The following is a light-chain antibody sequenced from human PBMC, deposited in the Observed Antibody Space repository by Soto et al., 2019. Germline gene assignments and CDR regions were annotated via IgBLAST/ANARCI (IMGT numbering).Light chain of an antibody. CDR1: QSISDN. J-gene: IGKJ4*01. CDR3: QRYDNWPLT. CDR2: HTS. Sequence: EIVMTQSPATLSVSPGESATLSCRASQSISDNLAWYQQKPGLAPRLLIYHTSTRATGVPARFSGSGSGTGFSLTISSLQSEDFAVYYCQRYDNWPLTFGGGTRWIS. V-gene: IGKV3-15*01.